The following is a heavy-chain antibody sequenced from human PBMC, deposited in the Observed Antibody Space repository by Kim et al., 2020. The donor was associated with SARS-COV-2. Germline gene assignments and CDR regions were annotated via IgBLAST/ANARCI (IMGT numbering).Heavy chain of an antibody. D-gene: IGHD6-19*01. J-gene: IGHJ4*02. CDR1: GFTFSSYA. CDR2: ITDSGSGSST. CDR3: AKDLNGMGGGWYYFDY. V-gene: IGHV3-23*01. Sequence: GGSLRLSCAASGFTFSSYAMSWVRQAPGKGLEWVSAITDSGSGSSTYYADSVKGRFTISRDNSKNTLFLQMNSLRAEDTAIYYCAKDLNGMGGGWYYFDYWGQGTLVTVSS.